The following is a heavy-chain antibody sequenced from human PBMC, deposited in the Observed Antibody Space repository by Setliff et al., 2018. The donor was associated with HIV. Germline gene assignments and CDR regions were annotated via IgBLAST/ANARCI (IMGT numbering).Heavy chain of an antibody. J-gene: IGHJ4*02. V-gene: IGHV3-13*01. D-gene: IGHD5-12*01. Sequence: PGGSLRLSCATSGFAFSDYDFHWVRQVTGEGLEWVSAIGTGGDTYYADSVKGRFTISRENAKNSLYLQMNNVRAGDTAVYYCARDPPGSGFHLDYWGQGTPVTVSS. CDR2: IGTGGDT. CDR3: ARDPPGSGFHLDY. CDR1: GFAFSDYD.